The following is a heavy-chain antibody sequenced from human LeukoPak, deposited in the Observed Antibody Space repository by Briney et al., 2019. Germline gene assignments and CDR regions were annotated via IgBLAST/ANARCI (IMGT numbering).Heavy chain of an antibody. J-gene: IGHJ4*02. CDR1: GYTFTSNY. D-gene: IGHD3-10*01. CDR2: ISPSGGST. CDR3: ARDEYYGSGSYYIGIDY. Sequence: ASVKVSCKAFGYTFTSNYMHWVRQAPGQGPEWMGVISPSGGSTTYAQKFQGRVTLTRDMSTSTDYLELSSLRSEDTAVYYCARDEYYGSGSYYIGIDYWGQGTLVTVSS. V-gene: IGHV1-46*01.